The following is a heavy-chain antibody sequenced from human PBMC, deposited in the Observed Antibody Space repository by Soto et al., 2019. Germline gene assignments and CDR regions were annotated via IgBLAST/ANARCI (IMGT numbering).Heavy chain of an antibody. V-gene: IGHV4-31*03. J-gene: IGHJ5*01. CDR1: GGSISSGDYF. CDR3: ARGRALYRNYDS. CDR2: IYYSGST. Sequence: QVQLQESGPGLVKPSQPLSLTCTVSGGSISSGDYFWSWIRQYQGKGLEWNGYIYYSGSTYYNPSLKTRVTISLDTSKSLFSLKLSSMTAADTAVYYCARGRALYRNYDSWCQGTRVTVSS. D-gene: IGHD4-4*01.